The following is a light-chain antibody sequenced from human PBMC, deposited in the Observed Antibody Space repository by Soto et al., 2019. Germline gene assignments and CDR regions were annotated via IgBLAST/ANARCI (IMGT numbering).Light chain of an antibody. V-gene: IGLV1-47*01. J-gene: IGLJ1*01. CDR2: RNN. Sequence: QSVLTQPPSASGTPGQRVTISCSGSSSNIGSNSVYWYQQFPGTAPKLLIYRNNRQPSGVPDRFSGSKSGTSASLAISGLRSEDEADYYCGSWDSSLSAYVFGTGTKVTVL. CDR1: SSNIGSNS. CDR3: GSWDSSLSAYV.